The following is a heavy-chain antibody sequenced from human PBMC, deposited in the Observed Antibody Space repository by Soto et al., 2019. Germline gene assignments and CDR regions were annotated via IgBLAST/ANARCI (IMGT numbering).Heavy chain of an antibody. J-gene: IGHJ5*02. CDR3: ARGAITDYVWGSYRYGWFDP. Sequence: PGESLKISCKGSGYSFTSYWICWVRQMPGKGLEWMGIIYPGDSDTRYSPSFQGQVTISADKSISTAYLQWSSLKASDTAMYYCARGAITDYVWGSYRYGWFDPWGKGTLVTVSS. V-gene: IGHV5-51*01. D-gene: IGHD3-16*02. CDR1: GYSFTSYW. CDR2: IYPGDSDT.